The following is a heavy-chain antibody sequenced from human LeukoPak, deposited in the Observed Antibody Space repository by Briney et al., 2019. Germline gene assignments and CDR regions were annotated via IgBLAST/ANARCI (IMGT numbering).Heavy chain of an antibody. Sequence: GGSLRLSCAASGFTFSSYAMSWVRQAPGKGLEWVSAISGSGGSTYYADSVKGRFTISRDDSKNTVYLQMNGLRAEDTAVYFCARGGGYYGIDYWGQGTLVTVSS. CDR2: ISGSGGST. J-gene: IGHJ4*02. CDR1: GFTFSSYA. V-gene: IGHV3-23*01. CDR3: ARGGGYYGIDY. D-gene: IGHD4-17*01.